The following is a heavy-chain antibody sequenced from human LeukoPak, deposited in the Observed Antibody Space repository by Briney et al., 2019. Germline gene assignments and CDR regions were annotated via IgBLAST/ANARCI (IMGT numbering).Heavy chain of an antibody. Sequence: ASVKVSCKASGYTFTSYGISWVRQAPGQGLEWMGWISACNGNTNYAQKLQGRVTMTTDTSTSTAYMELRSLRSDDTAVYYCARDRPYYGSGSYYDAFDIWGQGTMVTVSS. CDR1: GYTFTSYG. CDR3: ARDRPYYGSGSYYDAFDI. J-gene: IGHJ3*02. V-gene: IGHV1-18*04. CDR2: ISACNGNT. D-gene: IGHD3-10*01.